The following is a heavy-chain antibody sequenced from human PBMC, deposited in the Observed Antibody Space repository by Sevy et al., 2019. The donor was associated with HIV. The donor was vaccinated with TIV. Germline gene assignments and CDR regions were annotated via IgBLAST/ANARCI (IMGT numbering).Heavy chain of an antibody. CDR2: IRAYNGNT. CDR1: GYTFTSYG. D-gene: IGHD6-13*01. V-gene: IGHV1-18*01. J-gene: IGHJ4*02. CDR3: VRGYSGSCYDY. Sequence: ASVNVSCKASGYTFTSYGISWVRQAPGQGLEWMGWIRAYNGNTNYEQKLQGRVTMTTDTSTSTAYMEMRSLRADDTAVYYCVRGYSGSCYDYWGQGTLVTVSS.